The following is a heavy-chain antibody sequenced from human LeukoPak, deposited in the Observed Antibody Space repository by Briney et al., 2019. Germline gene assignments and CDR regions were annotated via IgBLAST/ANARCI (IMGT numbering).Heavy chain of an antibody. CDR3: AKDPSFRPGYFDY. V-gene: IGHV3-30*02. J-gene: IGHJ4*02. CDR1: GFTFSNYG. Sequence: GGSLRLSCAPSGFTFSNYGMHWVRQAPGKGLEWVAFIRYDGSNKYYADSVKGRFTISRDNSKNTLYLQMNSLRAEDTAVYYCAKDPSFRPGYFDYWGQGTLVTVSS. CDR2: IRYDGSNK.